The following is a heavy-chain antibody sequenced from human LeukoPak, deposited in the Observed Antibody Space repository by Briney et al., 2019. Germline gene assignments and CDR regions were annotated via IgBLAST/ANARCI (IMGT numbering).Heavy chain of an antibody. J-gene: IGHJ2*01. D-gene: IGHD3-22*01. V-gene: IGHV3-43*02. Sequence: PGGSLRLSCAASGFTFDDYAMHWVRQAPGKGLEWVSPISGDGGSTYYADSVKGRFTISRDNSKNSLYLQMNSLRTEDTALYYCANNNGYYYDSSGYDPWYFDLWGRGTLVTVSS. CDR3: ANNNGYYYDSSGYDPWYFDL. CDR2: ISGDGGST. CDR1: GFTFDDYA.